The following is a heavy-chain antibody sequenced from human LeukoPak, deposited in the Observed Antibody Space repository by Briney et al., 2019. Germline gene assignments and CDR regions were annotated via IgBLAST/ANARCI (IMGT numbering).Heavy chain of an antibody. CDR2: ISYSGST. J-gene: IGHJ4*02. D-gene: IGHD2-2*01. CDR3: ARVVVPTNFDY. CDR1: GXSISGYY. V-gene: IGHV4-59*01. Sequence: PSETLSLTCSVSGXSISGYYWSWVRQPPGKGREWIGYISYSGSTNYNPSLKSRVTISLDTSKNQFSLRLSSMTAADTAVYYCARVVVPTNFDYWGQGTLVSVSS.